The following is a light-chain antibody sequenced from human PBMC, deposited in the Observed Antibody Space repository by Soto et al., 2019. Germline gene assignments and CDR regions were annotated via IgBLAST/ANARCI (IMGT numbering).Light chain of an antibody. CDR1: SSDVGGYNY. J-gene: IGLJ1*01. Sequence: QSVLTQPASVSGSPGQSITISCTGTSSDVGGYNYVSWYQQHPGKAPKLMIYEVSKRPSGVSNRLSGSKSGNTASLTISGLQAQDEADYYCSSYTSSSTYVFGTGTKVTVL. CDR3: SSYTSSSTYV. V-gene: IGLV2-14*03. CDR2: EVS.